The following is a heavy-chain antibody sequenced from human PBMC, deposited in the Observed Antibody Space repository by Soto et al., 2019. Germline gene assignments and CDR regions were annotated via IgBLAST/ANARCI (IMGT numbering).Heavy chain of an antibody. D-gene: IGHD6-25*01. Sequence: EGQLVESGGGLAQPGGSVNLSCGVSGFSFRGFAVNWVRQAPGKGQVWVGRIRTKASNYATAYGASVKGRFTISRDDSKNTAYLQIHTLKIDGTAVYYCTRRRYYFSGLDVWGQGTTVTVSS. V-gene: IGHV3-73*02. CDR1: GFSFRGFA. J-gene: IGHJ6*02. CDR3: TRRRYYFSGLDV. CDR2: IRTKASNYAT.